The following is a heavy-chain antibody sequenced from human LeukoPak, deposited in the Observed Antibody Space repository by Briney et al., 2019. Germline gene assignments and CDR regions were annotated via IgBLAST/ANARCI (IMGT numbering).Heavy chain of an antibody. CDR3: ARAISGAEPY. Sequence: DPGGSLRLSCAGSGFTFSSYWMNWVRQAPGQGLEWLATIKPDGSEKYYVDSVKGRLTISRDNAKSSLYLQMNNLRVEDTAVYYCARAISGAEPYWGQGILVSASS. J-gene: IGHJ4*02. D-gene: IGHD6-19*01. V-gene: IGHV3-7*01. CDR1: GFTFSSYW. CDR2: IKPDGSEK.